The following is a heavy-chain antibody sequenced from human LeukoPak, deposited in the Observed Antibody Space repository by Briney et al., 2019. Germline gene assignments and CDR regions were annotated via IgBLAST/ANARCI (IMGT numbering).Heavy chain of an antibody. CDR1: GYTFTGYY. V-gene: IGHV1-2*02. J-gene: IGHJ6*03. D-gene: IGHD3-9*01. CDR3: ARASLRYFDWLFNMDV. CDR2: INPNSGGT. Sequence: ASVKVSCKASGYTFTGYYMHWVRQAPGQGLEWMGWINPNSGGTNYAQKFQGRVTMTRDTSISTAYMELSRLRSDDTAVYYCARASLRYFDWLFNMDVWGKGTTVTISS.